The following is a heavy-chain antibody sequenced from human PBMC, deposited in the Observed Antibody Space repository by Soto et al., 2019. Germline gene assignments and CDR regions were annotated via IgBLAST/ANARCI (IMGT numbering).Heavy chain of an antibody. CDR1: GYTFTSYY. CDR3: NTGYSSSWYDY. D-gene: IGHD6-13*01. V-gene: IGHV1-46*01. CDR2: INPSGGST. Sequence: ASVKVSCKASGYTFTSYYMHRVRQAPGQGLEWMGIINPSGGSTSYAQKFQGRVTMTRDTSTSTVYMELSSLRSEDTAVYYCNTGYSSSWYDYWGQGTLVTVSS. J-gene: IGHJ4*02.